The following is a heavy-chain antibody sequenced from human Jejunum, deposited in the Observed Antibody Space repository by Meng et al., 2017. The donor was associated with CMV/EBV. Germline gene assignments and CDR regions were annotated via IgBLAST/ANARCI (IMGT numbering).Heavy chain of an antibody. V-gene: IGHV4-4*07. D-gene: IGHD1-26*01. CDR3: ARGPGASTREGFDH. J-gene: IGHJ4*02. CDR2: FYSSDTY. Sequence: QGRLTESGPGLVKPPGTLSLPCTVLGGSINNYYWSWIRQSAGKGLEWIGRFYSSDTYNYHPSLNSRVTMSLDTSKKQFSLILSSVTAADTARYYCARGPGASTREGFDHWGLGTLVTVSS. CDR1: GGSINNYY.